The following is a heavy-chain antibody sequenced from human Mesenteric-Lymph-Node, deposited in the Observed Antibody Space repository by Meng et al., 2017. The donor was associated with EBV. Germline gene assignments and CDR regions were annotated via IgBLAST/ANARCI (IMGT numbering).Heavy chain of an antibody. J-gene: IGHJ4*02. CDR2: SNHRGDT. CDR3: ARSSVWFGESPPYFDY. CDR1: GTPFSAYY. D-gene: IGHD3-10*01. Sequence: QVQLQQWGAGLLKPSETLSLTCAVYGTPFSAYYWSWIRQSPGTGLEWIGESNHRGDTTYNPSLKSRVTISVDTSKSQFSLKLSSVTAADTAVYYCARSSVWFGESPPYFDYWGQGTLVTVSS. V-gene: IGHV4-34*02.